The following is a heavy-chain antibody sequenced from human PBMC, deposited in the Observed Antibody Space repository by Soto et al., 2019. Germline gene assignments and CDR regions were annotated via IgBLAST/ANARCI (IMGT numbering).Heavy chain of an antibody. V-gene: IGHV4-59*01. CDR2: VYFSGST. D-gene: IGHD6-19*01. CDR3: SRERGAVASTADAFDI. CDR1: GGAIPGYY. J-gene: IGHJ3*02. Sequence: SETLSLTCNVYGGAIPGYYWNWIRQPPGKGLEWIGYVYFSGSTKYNPSLKSRVTILVDMSKNQFSLRLTSVTSADTAVYYCSRERGAVASTADAFDIWGQGIMV.